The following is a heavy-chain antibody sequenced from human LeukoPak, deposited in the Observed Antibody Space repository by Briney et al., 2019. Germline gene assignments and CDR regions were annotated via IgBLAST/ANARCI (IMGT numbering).Heavy chain of an antibody. CDR3: ARHVAWGWSYYEVSWFDP. Sequence: PSETLSLTCTVSGGSISSNNYYWGWIRQPPGKGLEWIGSLYHTGSAYYNPSLKSRVTISVDTSKNQFSLKLSSVTAADTAVYYCARHVAWGWSYYEVSWFDPWGQGTLVTVSS. CDR1: GGSISSNNYY. J-gene: IGHJ5*02. V-gene: IGHV4-39*01. D-gene: IGHD1-26*01. CDR2: LYHTGSA.